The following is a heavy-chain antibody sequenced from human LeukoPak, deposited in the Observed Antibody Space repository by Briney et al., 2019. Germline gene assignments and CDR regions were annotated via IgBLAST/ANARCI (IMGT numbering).Heavy chain of an antibody. D-gene: IGHD6-6*01. V-gene: IGHV4-39*07. J-gene: IGHJ6*03. CDR3: ARDSPQTSSHTGSSWGYYYYYYMDV. CDR1: GGSISSSSYY. Sequence: SETLSLTCTVSGGSISSSSYYWGWIRQPPGKGLEWIGSIYYSGSTYYNPSLKSRVTISVDTSKNQFSLQLNSVTPEDTAVYYCARDSPQTSSHTGSSWGYYYYYYMDVWGKGTTVTVSS. CDR2: IYYSGST.